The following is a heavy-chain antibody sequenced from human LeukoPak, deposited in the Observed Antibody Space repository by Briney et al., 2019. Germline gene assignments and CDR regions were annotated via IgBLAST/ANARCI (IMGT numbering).Heavy chain of an antibody. J-gene: IGHJ4*02. V-gene: IGHV3-30*02. Sequence: GGSLRLSCAASGFTFSSYGMHWVRQAPGKGLEWVAFIRYDGGNKYYADSVKGRFTISRDNSKNTLYLQMNSLRAEDTAVYYCAKDLIAAAGTTIDCWGQGTLVTVSS. CDR2: IRYDGGNK. D-gene: IGHD6-13*01. CDR1: GFTFSSYG. CDR3: AKDLIAAAGTTIDC.